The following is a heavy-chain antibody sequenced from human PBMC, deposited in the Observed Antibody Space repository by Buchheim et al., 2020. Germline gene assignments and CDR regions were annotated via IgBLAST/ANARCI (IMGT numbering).Heavy chain of an antibody. CDR3: ATDQVHNSFNY. V-gene: IGHV3-7*01. J-gene: IGHJ4*02. Sequence: EVQLMESGGGLVQPGESLRLSCTDSGSSLSRHWMTWVRQAPGKGLEWVGSIKQDGSEKYYGGYVKGRFTISRDNAKNSLYLQMNSLTAEDTAVYYCATDQVHNSFNYWGQGTL. D-gene: IGHD1-1*01. CDR1: GSSLSRHW. CDR2: IKQDGSEK.